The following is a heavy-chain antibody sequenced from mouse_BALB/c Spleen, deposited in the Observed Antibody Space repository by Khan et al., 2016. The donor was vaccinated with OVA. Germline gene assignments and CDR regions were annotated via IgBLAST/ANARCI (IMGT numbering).Heavy chain of an antibody. Sequence: QVQLKESGPGLVAPSQSLSITCTVSGFSLTGYGVNWVRQPPGKGLEWLGMIWGDGSTDYTSALKSRLSISKDNSKSQVFLKMNSLQTDDTARYYCASYGYYPYYAMDYWGQGTSVTVSS. CDR2: IWGDGST. J-gene: IGHJ4*01. CDR1: GFSLTGYG. V-gene: IGHV2-6-7*01. CDR3: ASYGYYPYYAMDY. D-gene: IGHD2-3*01.